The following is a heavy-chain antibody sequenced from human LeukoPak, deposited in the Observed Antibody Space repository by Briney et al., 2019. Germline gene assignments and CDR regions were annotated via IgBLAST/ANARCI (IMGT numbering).Heavy chain of an antibody. Sequence: SETLSLTCTVPGGSISSYYWSWIRQPPGKGLEWIGPIYYSGSTNYNPSLKSRVTISVDTSKNQFSLKLSAVTAADNAVYYRARTTEGHSWGNRYYDYYMDVWGKGTTVTVSS. V-gene: IGHV4-59*01. CDR2: IYYSGST. J-gene: IGHJ6*03. D-gene: IGHD6-13*01. CDR3: ARTTEGHSWGNRYYDYYMDV. CDR1: GGSISSYY.